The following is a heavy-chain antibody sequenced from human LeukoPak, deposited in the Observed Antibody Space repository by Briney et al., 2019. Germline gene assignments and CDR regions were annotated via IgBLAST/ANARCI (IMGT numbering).Heavy chain of an antibody. CDR3: ARKTRGYNYGPLYYGMDV. Sequence: SETLSLTCAVYGGSFSGCYWSWIRQPPGKGLEWIGEINHSGSTNYNPSLKSRVTISVDTSKNQFSLKLSSVTAADTAVYYCARKTRGYNYGPLYYGMDVWGQGTTVTVSS. D-gene: IGHD5-18*01. V-gene: IGHV4-34*01. CDR1: GGSFSGCY. J-gene: IGHJ6*02. CDR2: INHSGST.